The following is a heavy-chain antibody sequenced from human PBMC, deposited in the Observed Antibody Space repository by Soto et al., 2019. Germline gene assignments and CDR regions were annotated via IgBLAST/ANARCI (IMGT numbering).Heavy chain of an antibody. J-gene: IGHJ5*02. CDR3: ARAGDFWSGYFAVDFDP. CDR2: INHSGST. V-gene: IGHV4-34*01. Sequence: QVQLQQWGAGLLKPSETLSLTCAVYGGSFSGYYWSWIRQPPGKGLEWIGEINHSGSTDYNLPLKCRVTIPVDTSKNQFCLKRSSLPAADTAVYYCARAGDFWSGYFAVDFDPLGQGTLVTVSS. D-gene: IGHD3-3*01. CDR1: GGSFSGYY.